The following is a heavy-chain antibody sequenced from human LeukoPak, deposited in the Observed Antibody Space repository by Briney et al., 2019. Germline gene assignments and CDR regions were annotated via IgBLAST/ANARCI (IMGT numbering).Heavy chain of an antibody. CDR2: VYPGDSDT. V-gene: IGHV5-51*01. D-gene: IGHD2-15*01. J-gene: IGHJ6*02. CDR3: ARQDCSGDSCYYYYGLDV. CDR1: GYSFTTYW. Sequence: GESLKISCKGSGYSFTTYWIAWVRQMPGKGLEWMGIVYPGDSDTRYSPSFQGQVTISADKSISTAYLQWSSLKASDTAMYYCARQDCSGDSCYYYYGLDVWGRGTTVTVSS.